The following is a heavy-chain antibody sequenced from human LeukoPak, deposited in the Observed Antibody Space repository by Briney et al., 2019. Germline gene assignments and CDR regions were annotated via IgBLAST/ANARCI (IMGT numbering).Heavy chain of an antibody. J-gene: IGHJ6*02. V-gene: IGHV1-69*13. CDR2: IIPIFGTA. D-gene: IGHD4-17*01. CDR1: GGTFSSYA. CDR3: ARFLRKYYYYYGMDV. Sequence: GASVKVSCKASGGTFSSYAISWVRQAPGQGLEWMGGIIPIFGTANYAQKFQGRVTITADESTSTAYMELSSLRSEDTAVYYCARFLRKYYYYYGMDVWGQGTTVTVSS.